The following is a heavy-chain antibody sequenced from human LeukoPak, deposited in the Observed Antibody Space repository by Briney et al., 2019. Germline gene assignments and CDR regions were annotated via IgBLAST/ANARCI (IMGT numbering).Heavy chain of an antibody. V-gene: IGHV4-34*01. CDR1: GGSFSGYY. CDR3: ARLRYGSGSYYNFGFWFDP. J-gene: IGHJ5*02. CDR2: INHSGST. D-gene: IGHD3-10*01. Sequence: PSETLSLTCAVYGGSFSGYYWSWIRQPPGKGLEWIGEINHSGSTNYNPSLKSRVTISVDTSKNQFSLKLSSVTAADTAVYYCARLRYGSGSYYNFGFWFDPWGQGTLVTVSS.